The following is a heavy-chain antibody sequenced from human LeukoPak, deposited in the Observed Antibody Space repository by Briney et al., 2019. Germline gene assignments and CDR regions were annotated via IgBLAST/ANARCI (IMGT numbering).Heavy chain of an antibody. CDR3: ARVPRSYYYYYYVDV. Sequence: SETLSLTCNVSGGSLSGYHWSWIRQPPGKGLEWLGYIYYSGSSNYNPSLKSRVTMSADTSKNQFSLKLSSVTAADTAVYYCARVPRSYYYYYYVDVWGKGTTVTVSS. CDR1: GGSLSGYH. CDR2: IYYSGSS. V-gene: IGHV4-59*01. J-gene: IGHJ6*03.